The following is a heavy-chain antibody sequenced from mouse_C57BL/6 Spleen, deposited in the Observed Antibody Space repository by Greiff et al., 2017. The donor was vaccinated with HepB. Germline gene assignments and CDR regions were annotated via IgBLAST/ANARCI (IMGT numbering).Heavy chain of an antibody. CDR2: ISSGSSTI. CDR3: ARKDSDYLYFDY. V-gene: IGHV5-17*01. J-gene: IGHJ2*01. CDR1: GFTFSDYG. D-gene: IGHD2-4*01. Sequence: EVHLVESGGGLVKPGGSLKLSCAASGFTFSDYGMHWVRQAPEKGLEWVAYISSGSSTIYYADTVKGRFTISRDNAKNTLFLQMISLRSEDTAMYYCARKDSDYLYFDYWGQGTTLTVSS.